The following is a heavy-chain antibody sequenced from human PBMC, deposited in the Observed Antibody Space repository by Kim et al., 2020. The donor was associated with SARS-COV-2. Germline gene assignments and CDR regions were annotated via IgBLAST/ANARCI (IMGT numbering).Heavy chain of an antibody. CDR1: GGAISSYY. CDR3: ARYNADSSGYYYALNAFDI. CDR2: IYYSGST. D-gene: IGHD3-22*01. J-gene: IGHJ3*02. V-gene: IGHV4-59*01. Sequence: SETLSLTCTVSGGAISSYYWSWIRQPPGKGLEWIGYIYYSGSTNYNPSLKSRVTIPVDTSKNQFSLKLSSVTAADTSVYYCARYNADSSGYYYALNAFDIWGQGAMVPVSS.